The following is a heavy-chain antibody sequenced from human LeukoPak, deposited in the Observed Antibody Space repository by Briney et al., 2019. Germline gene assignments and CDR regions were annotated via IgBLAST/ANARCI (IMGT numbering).Heavy chain of an antibody. D-gene: IGHD3-22*01. J-gene: IGHJ4*02. CDR1: GFTFSSYA. Sequence: PGGSLRLSCAASGFTFSSYAMSWVRQAPGKGLEWVSVIYSGGSTYYADSVKGRFTISRDNSKNTLYLQMNSLRAEDTAVYYCARDHYYDSSGYYRFDYWGQGTLVTVSS. V-gene: IGHV3-53*01. CDR2: IYSGGST. CDR3: ARDHYYDSSGYYRFDY.